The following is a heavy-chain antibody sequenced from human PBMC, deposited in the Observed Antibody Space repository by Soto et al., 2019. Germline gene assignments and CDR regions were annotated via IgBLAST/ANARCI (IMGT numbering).Heavy chain of an antibody. CDR2: IKQDGSEK. V-gene: IGHV3-7*04. D-gene: IGHD3-22*01. CDR3: ARVDYYYDSSVYYYFFAS. Sequence: GGSLRLSCAASGFTFSIYWMNWVRQAPGKGLEWVANIKQDGSEKYYVDSVKGRFTISRDNAKNSLYLQMNSLRAEDTAVYFGARVDYYYDSSVYYYFFASGARGPPVTVPS. CDR1: GFTFSIYW. J-gene: IGHJ4*02.